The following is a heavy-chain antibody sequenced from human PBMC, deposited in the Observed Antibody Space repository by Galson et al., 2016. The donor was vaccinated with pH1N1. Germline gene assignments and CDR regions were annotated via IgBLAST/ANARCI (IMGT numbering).Heavy chain of an antibody. Sequence: SVKVSCKASGYTFTAYGINWVRQAPGQGLEWMGRISAINASTSYAQKFQGRVTMTSDPSTNTAYMEVGSLRSDDTAVYYCARTAAAAYFDYWGQGTLITVSS. D-gene: IGHD6-13*01. CDR3: ARTAAAAYFDY. CDR1: GYTFTAYG. J-gene: IGHJ4*02. V-gene: IGHV1-18*01. CDR2: ISAINAST.